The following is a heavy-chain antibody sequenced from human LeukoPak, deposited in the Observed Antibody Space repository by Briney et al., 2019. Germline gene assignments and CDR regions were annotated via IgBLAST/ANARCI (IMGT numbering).Heavy chain of an antibody. Sequence: ASVKVSCKASGGTFSSYAISWVRQAPGQGLEWMGIIKPSGGSTSYAQKFQGRVTMTRDTSTSTVYMELSSLRSEDTAVYYCARGERNWFDPWGQGTLVTVSS. V-gene: IGHV1-46*01. CDR1: GGTFSSYA. D-gene: IGHD1-1*01. CDR2: IKPSGGST. J-gene: IGHJ5*02. CDR3: ARGERNWFDP.